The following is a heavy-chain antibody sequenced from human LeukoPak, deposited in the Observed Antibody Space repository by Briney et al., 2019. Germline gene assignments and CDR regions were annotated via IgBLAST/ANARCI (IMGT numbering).Heavy chain of an antibody. CDR3: ARGPSGY. J-gene: IGHJ4*02. CDR1: GGSFSGYY. CDR2: IYYSGSA. V-gene: IGHV4-34*09. D-gene: IGHD3-10*01. Sequence: SETLSLTCAVYGGSFSGYYWSWIRQPPGKGLEWIGYIYYSGSAYYNPSLKSRVTISVDTSKNQFSLKLSSVTAADTAVYYCARGPSGYWGQGTLVTVSS.